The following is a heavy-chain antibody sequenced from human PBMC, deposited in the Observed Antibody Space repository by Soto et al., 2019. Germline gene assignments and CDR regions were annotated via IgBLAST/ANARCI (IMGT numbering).Heavy chain of an antibody. Sequence: GGSLRLSCAASGFTFSSYGMHWVRQAPGKGLEWVAVIWYDGSNKYYADSVKGRFTISRDNSKNTLYLQMNSLRAEDTAVYYCAREFEKYYYYYGMDVWGQGTTVTVSS. CDR3: AREFEKYYYYYGMDV. D-gene: IGHD3-10*01. J-gene: IGHJ6*02. V-gene: IGHV3-33*01. CDR2: IWYDGSNK. CDR1: GFTFSSYG.